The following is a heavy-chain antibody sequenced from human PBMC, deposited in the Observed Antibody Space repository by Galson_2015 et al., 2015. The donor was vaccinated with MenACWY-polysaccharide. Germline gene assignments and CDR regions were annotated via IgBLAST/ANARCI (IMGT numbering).Heavy chain of an antibody. CDR2: IQHDGSNK. Sequence: SLRLSCAASGSRFSNSGMHWVRQAPGKGLEWVAVIQHDGSNKVYADSVKGRFTISRDNSKNTVFLEMNTLGVEDTAVYYCAREGSRIVFHAFDIWGQGTMATVSS. J-gene: IGHJ3*02. CDR3: AREGSRIVFHAFDI. V-gene: IGHV3-33*01. D-gene: IGHD2-2*01. CDR1: GSRFSNSG.